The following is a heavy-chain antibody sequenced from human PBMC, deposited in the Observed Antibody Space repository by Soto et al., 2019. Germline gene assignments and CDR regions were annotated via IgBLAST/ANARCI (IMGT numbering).Heavy chain of an antibody. CDR2: TYYRSKWFH. J-gene: IGHJ3*01. CDR1: GDNVSSYITS. Sequence: QGQLQQSGPGLVKPSQTLSLTCAISGDNVSSYITSWNWIRQSPSRGLEWLGRTYYRSKWFHDYAASVKRRITITPDTSKNQFSLELNSRTPQDTAVYYCARRKALDVWGQGTVVTVSS. CDR3: ARRKALDV. V-gene: IGHV6-1*01.